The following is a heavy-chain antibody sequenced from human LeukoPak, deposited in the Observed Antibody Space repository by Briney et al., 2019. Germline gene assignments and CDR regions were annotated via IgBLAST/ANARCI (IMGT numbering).Heavy chain of an antibody. J-gene: IGHJ6*02. V-gene: IGHV4-34*01. CDR2: INHSGST. Sequence: SETLSLTCTVSGGSMSPYHWGWIRQPPGKGLEWIGEINHSGSTNYNPSLKSRVTISVDTSKNQFSLKLSSVTAADTAVYYCARLPCSSTSCYKYHYYYGMDVWGQGTTVTVSS. CDR1: GGSMSPYH. CDR3: ARLPCSSTSCYKYHYYYGMDV. D-gene: IGHD2-2*02.